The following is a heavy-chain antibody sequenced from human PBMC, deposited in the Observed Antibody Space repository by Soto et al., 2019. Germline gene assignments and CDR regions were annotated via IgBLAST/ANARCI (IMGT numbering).Heavy chain of an antibody. CDR3: ARLYSGSYYEYYLDY. V-gene: IGHV1-46*01. Sequence: ASVKVSCKASGYTFTSYYMHWVRQAPGQGLEWMGIINPSGGSTSYAQKFQGRVTMTRDTSTSTVYMELSSLRSEDTAVYYCARLYSGSYYEYYLDYWGQGTLVTVSS. D-gene: IGHD1-26*01. CDR1: GYTFTSYY. J-gene: IGHJ4*02. CDR2: INPSGGST.